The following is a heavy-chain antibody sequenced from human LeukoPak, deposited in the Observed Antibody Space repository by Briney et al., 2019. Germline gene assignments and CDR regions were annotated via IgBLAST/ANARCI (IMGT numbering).Heavy chain of an antibody. D-gene: IGHD3-16*02. CDR3: ARDLVKRQGYYYYMDV. J-gene: IGHJ6*03. V-gene: IGHV4-59*01. CDR2: IFYSGIS. Sequence: SETLSLTCTVSGDSISRYYWSWIRQSPGKGLEWIGYIFYSGISNYNPSLKSRVTVSVDTSKNQVSLKLRSVTAADTAVYYCARDLVKRQGYYYYMDVWGKGTTVTVSS. CDR1: GDSISRYY.